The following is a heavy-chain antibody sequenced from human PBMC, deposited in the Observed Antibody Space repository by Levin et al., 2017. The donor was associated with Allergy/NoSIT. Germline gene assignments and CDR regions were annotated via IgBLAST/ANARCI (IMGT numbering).Heavy chain of an antibody. V-gene: IGHV3-33*01. CDR3: ARGVWFGYIFMAMDV. D-gene: IGHD3-10*01. CDR1: GFTFSSYG. CDR2: FWNDGSKK. J-gene: IGHJ6*02. Sequence: PGGSLRLSCLASGFTFSSYGMHWVRQAPGKGLDWVATFWNDGSKKYYADSVKGRFTVSRDNSKSTLYLQMNSLRAEAPAVYYWARGVWFGYIFMAMDVWGQGTTVTVSS.